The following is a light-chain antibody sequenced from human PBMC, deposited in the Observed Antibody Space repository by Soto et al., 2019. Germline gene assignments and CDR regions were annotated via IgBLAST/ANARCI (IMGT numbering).Light chain of an antibody. J-gene: IGLJ1*01. CDR1: SSDVGGYNY. CDR3: SSYTSSSTSV. V-gene: IGLV2-14*01. CDR2: EVS. Sequence: QFALTQPASVSGSPGQSITISCTGTSSDVGGYNYVSWYQQHPGKAPKLMIYEVSNRPSGVSNRFSGSKSGNTASLTISGLQAEDEADYYCSSYTSSSTSVFGTGTKVTVL.